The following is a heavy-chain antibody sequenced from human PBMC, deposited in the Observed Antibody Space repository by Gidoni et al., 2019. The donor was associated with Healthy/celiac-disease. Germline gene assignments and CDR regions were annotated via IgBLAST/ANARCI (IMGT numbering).Heavy chain of an antibody. J-gene: IGHJ4*02. D-gene: IGHD4-17*01. CDR1: GFTFSSYG. Sequence: QVQLVESGGGVVQPGRSLRLSCAASGFTFSSYGMHWVRQAPGKGLGWVAVISYDGSNKYYADSVKGRFTISRDNSKNTLYLQMNSLRAEDTAVYYCATGGTTVTVDYWGQGTLVTVSS. CDR3: ATGGTTVTVDY. V-gene: IGHV3-30*03. CDR2: ISYDGSNK.